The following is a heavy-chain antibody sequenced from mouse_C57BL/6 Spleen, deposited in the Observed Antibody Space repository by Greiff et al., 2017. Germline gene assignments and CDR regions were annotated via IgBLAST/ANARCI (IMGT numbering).Heavy chain of an antibody. Sequence: QVQLQQSGAELVKPGASVKLSCKASGYTFTEYTIHWVKQRSGQGLEWIGWFYPGRGSIKYNEKFKDKGTVTADKSSRTVYKGLSRVTSEESAVYFWARHDRGLGSLDYWGQGTTLTVSS. CDR3: ARHDRGLGSLDY. CDR2: FYPGRGSI. CDR1: GYTFTEYT. J-gene: IGHJ2*01. V-gene: IGHV1-62-2*01. D-gene: IGHD4-1*01.